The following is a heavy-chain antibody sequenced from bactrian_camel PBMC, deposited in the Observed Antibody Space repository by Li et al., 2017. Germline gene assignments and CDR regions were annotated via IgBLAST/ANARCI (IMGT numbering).Heavy chain of an antibody. V-gene: IGHV3S9*01. J-gene: IGHJ4*01. CDR3: ATDQWQKGSYEFDH. Sequence: HVQLVESGGDMVQSGGSLRLSCAAPEFVFKNLCMGWFRQAPGKEREGVAVIDNNDRAKYEDSVKGRFTISRDDAKKTVYLQMNSLKSEDTALYYCATDQWQKGSYEFDHWGQGTQVTVS. CDR1: EFVFKNLC. D-gene: IGHD7*01. CDR2: IDNNDRA.